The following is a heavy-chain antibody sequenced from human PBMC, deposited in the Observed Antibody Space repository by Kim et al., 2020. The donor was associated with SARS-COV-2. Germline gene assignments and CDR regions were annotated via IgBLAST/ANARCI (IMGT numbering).Heavy chain of an antibody. Sequence: SVKVSCKASGGTFSSYAISWVRQAPGQGLEWMGGIIPIFGTANYAQKFQGRVTITADESTSTAYMELSSLRSEDTAVYYCARGLVSSSWFHYFDYWGQGTLVTVSS. V-gene: IGHV1-69*13. CDR3: ARGLVSSSWFHYFDY. CDR2: IIPIFGTA. J-gene: IGHJ4*02. D-gene: IGHD6-13*01. CDR1: GGTFSSYA.